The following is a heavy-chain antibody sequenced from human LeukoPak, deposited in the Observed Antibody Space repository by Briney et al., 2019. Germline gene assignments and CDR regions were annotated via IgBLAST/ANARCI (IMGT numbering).Heavy chain of an antibody. Sequence: PGGSLRLSCAASGFTFSSYAMSWIRQAPGKGLEWVSAISGSGGSTYYADSVKGRFTISRDNSKNTLYLQMNSLGAEDTAVYYCAKDGGYGSGSYYYYFDYWGQGTLVTVSS. D-gene: IGHD3-10*01. CDR3: AKDGGYGSGSYYYYFDY. CDR1: GFTFSSYA. CDR2: ISGSGGST. V-gene: IGHV3-23*01. J-gene: IGHJ4*02.